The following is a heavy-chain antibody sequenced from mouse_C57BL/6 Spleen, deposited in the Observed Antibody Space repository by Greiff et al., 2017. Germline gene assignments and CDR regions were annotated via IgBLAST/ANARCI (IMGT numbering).Heavy chain of an antibody. D-gene: IGHD1-1*01. V-gene: IGHV14-2*01. Sequence: GKATITADTSSNTAYLQLSSLTSEDTAVYYCARGGYYGSRYFDVWGTGTTVTVSS. J-gene: IGHJ1*03. CDR3: ARGGYYGSRYFDV.